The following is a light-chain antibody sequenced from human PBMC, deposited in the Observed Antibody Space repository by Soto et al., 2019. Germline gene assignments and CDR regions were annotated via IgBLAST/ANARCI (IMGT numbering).Light chain of an antibody. CDR3: QQYGSSYT. J-gene: IGKJ2*01. CDR1: QSVSSNY. CDR2: GAS. V-gene: IGKV3-20*01. Sequence: ENVLTQSPGTLSLSPGERATLSCRASQSVSSNYLAWYQHKPGQVPRLLIYGASSRATGIPDRFSGSGSGTDFTLTISRLEPEDVAVYYCQQYGSSYTFGQGTKLEIK.